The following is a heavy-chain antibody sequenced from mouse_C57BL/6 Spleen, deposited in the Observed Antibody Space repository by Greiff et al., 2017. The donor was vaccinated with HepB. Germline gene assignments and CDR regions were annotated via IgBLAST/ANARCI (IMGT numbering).Heavy chain of an antibody. D-gene: IGHD2-4*01. J-gene: IGHJ4*01. CDR1: GFTFSDYG. V-gene: IGHV5-17*01. CDR2: ISSGSSTI. CDR3: ARPGTMITTRGSVAMDY. Sequence: EVKLVESGGGLVKPGGSLKLSCAASGFTFSDYGMHWVRQAPEKGLEWVAYISSGSSTIYYADTVKGRFTLSTDNAKNTRFLQMNSLRSEDTAMYFCARPGTMITTRGSVAMDYWGQGTSVTVSS.